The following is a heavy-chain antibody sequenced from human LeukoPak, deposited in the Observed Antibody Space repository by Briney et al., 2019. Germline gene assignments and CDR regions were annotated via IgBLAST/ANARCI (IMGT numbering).Heavy chain of an antibody. CDR2: VIPIFGTA. CDR3: AGTLTGYCSSTSCIGAFDI. D-gene: IGHD2-2*01. J-gene: IGHJ3*02. V-gene: IGHV1-69*06. CDR1: GGTLSSYA. Sequence: GAPVKCSCKASGGTLSSYAISWGRQAPGQGLEWMGGVIPIFGTANYAQKFQGRVTITADKSTSTAYMELSSLRSEDTAVYYCAGTLTGYCSSTSCIGAFDIWGQGTMVTVSS.